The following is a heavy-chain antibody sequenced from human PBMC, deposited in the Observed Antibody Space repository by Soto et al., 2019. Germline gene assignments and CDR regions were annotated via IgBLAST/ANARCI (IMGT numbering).Heavy chain of an antibody. CDR1: GGTFSSYA. V-gene: IGHV1-69*06. CDR2: IIPIFGTA. J-gene: IGHJ6*02. D-gene: IGHD4-17*01. CDR3: ARQNDYGDYVRDYYYGMDV. Sequence: QVQLVQSGAEVKKPGSSVKVSCKASGGTFSSYAISWVRQAPGPGLEWMGGIIPIFGTANYAQKFQGRVTITADKSTSTAYMELSSLRSEDTAVYYCARQNDYGDYVRDYYYGMDVWGQGTTVTVSS.